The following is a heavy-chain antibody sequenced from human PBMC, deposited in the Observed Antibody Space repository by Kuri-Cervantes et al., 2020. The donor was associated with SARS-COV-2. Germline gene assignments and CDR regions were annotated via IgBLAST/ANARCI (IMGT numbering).Heavy chain of an antibody. V-gene: IGHV1-18*04. J-gene: IGHJ6*02. Sequence: ASVKVSCKTSGYTFTSYGISWVRQAPGQGLEWMGWISIKQGDTNYAQKLQGRVTMTTDTSTSTAYMELRSLRSDDTAVYYCARRIAAAGYYYYYGMDVWGQGTTVTVSS. CDR1: GYTFTSYG. CDR3: ARRIAAAGYYYYYGMDV. CDR2: ISIKQGDT. D-gene: IGHD6-13*01.